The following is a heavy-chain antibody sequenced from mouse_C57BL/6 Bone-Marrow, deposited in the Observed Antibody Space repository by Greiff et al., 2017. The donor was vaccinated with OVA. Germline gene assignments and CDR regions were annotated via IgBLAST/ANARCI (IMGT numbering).Heavy chain of an antibody. CDR2: IYPRSGNT. CDR1: GYTFTSYG. CDR3: ARYCDYPLDY. D-gene: IGHD2-4*01. J-gene: IGHJ2*01. V-gene: IGHV1-81*01. Sequence: LVESGAELARPGASVKLSCKASGYTFTSYGISWVKQRTGQGLEWIGEIYPRSGNTYYNEKFKGKATLTADKTSSTAYMELRSLTSEDSAVYFCARYCDYPLDYWGQGTTLTVSS.